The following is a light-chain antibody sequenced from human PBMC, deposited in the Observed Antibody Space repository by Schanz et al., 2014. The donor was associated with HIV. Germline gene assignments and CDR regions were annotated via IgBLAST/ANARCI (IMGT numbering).Light chain of an antibody. J-gene: IGKJ4*01. Sequence: DIQMTQSPSSLSASVGDRVTITCRARQSISIYLNWYQQKPGKAPKLLISAASSLQSGVPSRFSGSGSGTDFTLTISSLQPEDFATYYCQQAYDPPFTFGGGTKV. CDR2: AAS. V-gene: IGKV1-39*01. CDR3: QQAYDPPFT. CDR1: QSISIY.